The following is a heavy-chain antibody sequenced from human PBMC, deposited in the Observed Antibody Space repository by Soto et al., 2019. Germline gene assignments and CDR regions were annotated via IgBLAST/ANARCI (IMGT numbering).Heavy chain of an antibody. Sequence: SETLSLTCAVYGGSFSGYYWSWIRQPPGKGLEWIGEINHSGSTNYNPSLKSRVTISVDTSKNQFSLKLSSVTAADTAVYYCARGRSSSWSVWFDPWGQGTLVTVSS. CDR1: GGSFSGYY. V-gene: IGHV4-34*01. CDR2: INHSGST. J-gene: IGHJ5*02. CDR3: ARGRSSSWSVWFDP. D-gene: IGHD6-13*01.